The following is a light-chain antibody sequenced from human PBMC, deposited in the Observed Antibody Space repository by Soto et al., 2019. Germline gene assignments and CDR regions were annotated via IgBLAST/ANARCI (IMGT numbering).Light chain of an antibody. CDR2: AVS. J-gene: IGKJ1*01. CDR3: QQSSNTPRT. CDR1: QNIRNY. Sequence: DIQMTQSPSSLSASVGDRVTLACRASQNIRNYLNWYQQKPGVAPKLLISAVSSLETGVPSRFSGSGAGTDFTLTSTSLQPEDFATYYCQQSSNTPRTFGQGTKVDIK. V-gene: IGKV1-39*01.